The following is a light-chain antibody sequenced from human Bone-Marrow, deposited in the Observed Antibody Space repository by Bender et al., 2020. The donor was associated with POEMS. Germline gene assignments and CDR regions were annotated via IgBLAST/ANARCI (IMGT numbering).Light chain of an antibody. CDR2: EVS. CDR3: QSFDSSLTAWV. CDR1: SSDVGGYKY. Sequence: QSALTQPPSASGSPGQSVTISCTGTSSDVGGYKYVSWYQHHPGKAPKLMLFEVSKRPSGVPDRFSGSKSGTSASLVITGVQAEDEADYYCQSFDSSLTAWVFGGGTKLTVL. V-gene: IGLV2-8*01. J-gene: IGLJ3*02.